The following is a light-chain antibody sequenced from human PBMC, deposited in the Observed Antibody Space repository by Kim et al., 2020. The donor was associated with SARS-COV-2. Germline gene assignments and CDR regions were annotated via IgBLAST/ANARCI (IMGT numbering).Light chain of an antibody. J-gene: IGLJ1*01. CDR3: QAWDSSSNYV. Sequence: SYELTQPPSVSVSPGQTASITCSGDKLGDKYACWYQQKPGQSPVLVIYQDSKRPSGIPEPFSGSNSGNTATLTISGTQAMDEADYYCQAWDSSSNYVFGT. CDR2: QDS. V-gene: IGLV3-1*01. CDR1: KLGDKY.